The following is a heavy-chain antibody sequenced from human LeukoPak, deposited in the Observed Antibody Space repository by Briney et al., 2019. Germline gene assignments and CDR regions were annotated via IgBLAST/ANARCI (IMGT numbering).Heavy chain of an antibody. V-gene: IGHV1-2*02. D-gene: IGHD2-8*01. J-gene: IGHJ6*02. Sequence: ASVKVSCTASGYTFTGYYMHWVRQAPGQGLGWMGWINPNSGGTNYAQKFQGRVTMTRDTSISTAYMELSRLRSDDTAVYYCASKAVYAIPDFYYYYGMDVWGQGTTVTVSS. CDR2: INPNSGGT. CDR3: ASKAVYAIPDFYYYYGMDV. CDR1: GYTFTGYY.